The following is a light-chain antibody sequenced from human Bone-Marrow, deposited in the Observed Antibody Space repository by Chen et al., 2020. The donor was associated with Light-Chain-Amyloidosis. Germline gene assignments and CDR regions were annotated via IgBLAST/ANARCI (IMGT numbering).Light chain of an antibody. CDR1: SSDVGGDNH. J-gene: IGLJ1*01. Sequence: QSALTQPASVSGSPGQSITISCTGTSSDVGGDNHVSWYQQHPDKAPKLMIYEVTNRPSWVPDRFSGSKSDNTASLDISGLQTEDEADYFCSSYTMTNTLVFGSGTRVTVL. CDR2: EVT. V-gene: IGLV2-14*01. CDR3: SSYTMTNTLV.